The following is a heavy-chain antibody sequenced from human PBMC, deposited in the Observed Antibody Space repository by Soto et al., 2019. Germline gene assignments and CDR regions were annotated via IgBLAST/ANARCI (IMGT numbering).Heavy chain of an antibody. J-gene: IGHJ4*02. Sequence: EVQLLESGGGLVQPGGSLRHSCAASGFAFRNYVMSWVRQSPGKGLEWVSSISGSGATPYNADAVEGRFTISRDNSRDTLFLQMHSLRGEDTAVYFCAKGLYDNSGYSFTNWGQGTLVTVSS. V-gene: IGHV3-23*01. CDR3: AKGLYDNSGYSFTN. CDR1: GFAFRNYV. CDR2: ISGSGATP. D-gene: IGHD3-22*01.